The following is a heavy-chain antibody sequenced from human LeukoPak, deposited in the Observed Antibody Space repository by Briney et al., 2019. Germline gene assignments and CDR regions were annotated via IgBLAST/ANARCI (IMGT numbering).Heavy chain of an antibody. D-gene: IGHD2-15*01. J-gene: IGHJ3*02. V-gene: IGHV3-21*01. CDR2: ISSSSSYI. CDR3: ARYGPIVVVVADDAFDI. Sequence: GGSLRLSCAASGFTFSSYSMNWVRQAPGKGLEWVSSISSSSSYIYYADSVKGRFTISRDNAKNSLYLQMNSLRAEDTAVYYCARYGPIVVVVADDAFDIWGQGTIVTVSS. CDR1: GFTFSSYS.